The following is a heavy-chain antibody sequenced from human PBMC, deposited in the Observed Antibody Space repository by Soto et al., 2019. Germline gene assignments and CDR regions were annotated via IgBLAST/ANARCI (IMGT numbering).Heavy chain of an antibody. CDR3: PRVRVSRNSYFDS. CDR2: ISHIGRT. D-gene: IGHD3-10*01. CDR1: NYSISSGYD. J-gene: IGHJ4*02. V-gene: IGHV4-38-2*01. Sequence: XATLSLTCGVSNYSISSGYDWSWIRQPPGKGLEWIGSISHIGRTFYNPSLKSRVSISVDTSKNQFSLNLRSVTAADTAVFFCPRVRVSRNSYFDSWGQGTLVTVSS.